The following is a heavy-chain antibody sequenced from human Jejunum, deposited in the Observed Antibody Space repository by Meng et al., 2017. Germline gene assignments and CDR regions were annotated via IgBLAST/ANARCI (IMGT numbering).Heavy chain of an antibody. Sequence: VLLTRQGAGLFKPSASLSLTCAVYGGASSRFDLGWIRQPPGKRLEWIGEMHPSGSNDYNPSLKSRLTISLDTSKNQFSLSLNSATAADTGIYYCTRGTDRAKSGDYWGQGTLVTVSS. CDR3: TRGTDRAKSGDY. J-gene: IGHJ4*02. CDR1: GGASSRFD. V-gene: IGHV4-34*01. CDR2: MHPSGSN. D-gene: IGHD1-14*01.